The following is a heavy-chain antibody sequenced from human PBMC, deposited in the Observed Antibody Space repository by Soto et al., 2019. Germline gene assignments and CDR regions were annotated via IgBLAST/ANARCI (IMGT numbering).Heavy chain of an antibody. J-gene: IGHJ3*02. V-gene: IGHV4-59*02. CDR1: GGSVSSYY. D-gene: IGHD4-17*01. Sequence: SETLSLTCTVSGGSVSSYYWSWIRQPPGKGLEWIGYIYYSGSTNYNPSLKSRVTLSVDTSKNQFSLMLSSAPAADTAVYSCARRYGSAFDIRGQGTMVTV. CDR3: ARRYGSAFDI. CDR2: IYYSGST.